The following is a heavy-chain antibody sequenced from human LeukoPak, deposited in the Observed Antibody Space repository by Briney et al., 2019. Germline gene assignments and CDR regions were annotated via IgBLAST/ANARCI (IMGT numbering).Heavy chain of an antibody. CDR3: ARGADAFDI. CDR2: ISSSSSYI. Sequence: PGGSLRLSCAASGFTFSDYYMNWVRQALGKGLEWVSSISSSSSYIYYADSVKGRFTISRDNAKNSLYLKMNSLRAEDTAVYYCARGADAFDIWGQGTMVTVSS. CDR1: GFTFSDYY. V-gene: IGHV3-21*01. J-gene: IGHJ3*02.